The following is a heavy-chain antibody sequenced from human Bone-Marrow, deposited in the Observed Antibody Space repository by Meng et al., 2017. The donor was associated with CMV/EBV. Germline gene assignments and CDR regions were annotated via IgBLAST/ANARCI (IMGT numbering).Heavy chain of an antibody. D-gene: IGHD2-21*01. CDR2: IGGSGGST. CDR1: GFTFSSYA. V-gene: IGHV3-23*01. CDR3: AKDQTYCGGDCYSVQVY. Sequence: GGSLRLSCAASGFTFSSYAMTWVRQAPGKGLEWVSTIGGSGGSTYHADSVKGRFTISRDNPKNTLYLQMNSLRAEDTAVYYCAKDQTYCGGDCYSVQVYWGQGTLVTVSS. J-gene: IGHJ4*02.